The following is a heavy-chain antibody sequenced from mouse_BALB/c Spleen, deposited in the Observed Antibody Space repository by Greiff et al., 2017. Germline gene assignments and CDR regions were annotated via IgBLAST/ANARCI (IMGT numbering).Heavy chain of an antibody. CDR2: IDPANGNT. V-gene: IGHV14-3*02. CDR1: GFNIKDTY. D-gene: IGHD4-1*01. J-gene: IGHJ3*01. CDR3: ASGRAY. Sequence: VQLKESGAELVKPGASVKLSCTASGFNIKDTYMHWVKQRPEQGLEWIGRIDPANGNTKYDPKFQGKATITADTSSNTAYLQLSSLTSEDTAVYYCASGRAYWGQGTLVTVSA.